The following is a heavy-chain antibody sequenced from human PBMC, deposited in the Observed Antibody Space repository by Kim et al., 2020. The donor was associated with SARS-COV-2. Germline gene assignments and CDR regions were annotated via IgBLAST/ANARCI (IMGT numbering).Heavy chain of an antibody. CDR1: GFTVSSNY. J-gene: IGHJ6*02. CDR3: ARAEGSSGYSYYYYYGMDV. CDR2: IYIGGSS. Sequence: GGSLRLSCAASGFTVSSNYMSWVRQAPGRGLEWVSVIYIGGSSYYADSVKGRFTISRDNSKNTLYLQMNSLRAEDTAVYYCARAEGSSGYSYYYYYGMDVWGQGTTVTVSS. V-gene: IGHV3-66*01. D-gene: IGHD3-22*01.